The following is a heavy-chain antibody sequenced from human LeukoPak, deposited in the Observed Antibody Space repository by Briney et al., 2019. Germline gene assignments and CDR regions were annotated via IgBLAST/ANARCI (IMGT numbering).Heavy chain of an antibody. CDR1: GGSISSSSYY. Sequence: PSETLSLTCTVSGGSISSSSYYWGWIRQPPGKGLEWIGSIYYSGSTYYNPSLKSRVTISVDTSKNQFSLKLSSVTAADTAVYYCARLSLVDIVETIGPRDAFDIWGQGTMVTVSS. V-gene: IGHV4-39*07. CDR2: IYYSGST. D-gene: IGHD5-12*01. J-gene: IGHJ3*02. CDR3: ARLSLVDIVETIGPRDAFDI.